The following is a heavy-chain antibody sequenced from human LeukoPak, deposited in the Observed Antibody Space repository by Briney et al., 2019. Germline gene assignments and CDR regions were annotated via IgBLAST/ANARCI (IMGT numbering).Heavy chain of an antibody. Sequence: SETLSLTCTVSGGSVSSGSYYWPWIRQPPGVGLEGIGYIHYSGSANYNPSLKSRVTISVDTSKNQFSLKLSSVTAADTAVYYCARENYYGSGKIDYWGQGTLVTVSS. D-gene: IGHD3-10*01. CDR3: ARENYYGSGKIDY. CDR1: GGSVSSGSYY. J-gene: IGHJ4*02. CDR2: IHYSGSA. V-gene: IGHV4-61*01.